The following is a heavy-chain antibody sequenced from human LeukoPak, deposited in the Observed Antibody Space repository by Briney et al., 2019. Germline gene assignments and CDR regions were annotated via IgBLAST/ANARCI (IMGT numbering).Heavy chain of an antibody. CDR1: GYNFTSYW. CDR3: ARRSASYYHFDY. CDR2: IYPGDSDT. J-gene: IGHJ4*02. V-gene: IGHV5-51*01. D-gene: IGHD1-26*01. Sequence: GASLKISCKGSGYNFTSYWIGWVRPLPGKGLEWMGIIYPGDSDTRYSPSFQGQVTNSADKSIITAYLQWSSLKASDTAMYYCARRSASYYHFDYWGQGTLVTVSS.